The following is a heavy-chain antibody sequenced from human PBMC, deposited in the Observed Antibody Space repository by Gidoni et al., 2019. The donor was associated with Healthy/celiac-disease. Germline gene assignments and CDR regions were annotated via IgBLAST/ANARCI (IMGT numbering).Heavy chain of an antibody. CDR2: INHSGST. CDR1: GGSFSGYY. V-gene: IGHV4-34*01. J-gene: IGHJ5*02. CDR3: ARVPRRFRGVIKNWFDP. D-gene: IGHD3-10*01. Sequence: QVQLQQWGAGLLKPSETLSPTCAVYGGSFSGYYWSWIRQPPGKGLEWIGEINHSGSTNYNPSLKSRVTISVDTSKNQFSLKLSSVTAADTAVYYCARVPRRFRGVIKNWFDPWGQGTLVTVSS.